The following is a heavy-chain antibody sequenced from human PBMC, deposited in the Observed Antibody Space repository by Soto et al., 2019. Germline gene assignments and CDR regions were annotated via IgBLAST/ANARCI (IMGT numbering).Heavy chain of an antibody. D-gene: IGHD6-19*01. Sequence: GGSLRLSCSASGFTFRTYTMHWVRQAPGKGLEYVSTINSNGGSTYYADSVKARFTISRDNSKYTVFLQMNSLRAEDTAVYYCARGSESSGWPGLYYFDYWGQGTLVTVSS. CDR3: ARGSESSGWPGLYYFDY. V-gene: IGHV3-64*04. CDR2: INSNGGST. J-gene: IGHJ4*02. CDR1: GFTFRTYT.